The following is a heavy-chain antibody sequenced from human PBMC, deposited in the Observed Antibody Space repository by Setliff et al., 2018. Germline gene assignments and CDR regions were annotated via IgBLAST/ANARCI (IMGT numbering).Heavy chain of an antibody. V-gene: IGHV1-2*02. D-gene: IGHD3-10*01. CDR1: GYTFAGYY. CDR3: ARLFQGYDYYKKFDS. CDR2: INPNSGGT. Sequence: ASVKVSCKASGYTFAGYYMHWVRQAPGQGLEWMGWINPNSGGTKYSPKFQGRVAMTRDTSVTTAFLELSGLTYDDTAVYYCARLFQGYDYYKKFDSWGQGTRVTVSS. J-gene: IGHJ4*02.